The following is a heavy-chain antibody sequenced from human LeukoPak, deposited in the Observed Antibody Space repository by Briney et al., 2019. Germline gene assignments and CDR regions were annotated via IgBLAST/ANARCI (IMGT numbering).Heavy chain of an antibody. V-gene: IGHV3-48*03. CDR2: ISSSGNTI. D-gene: IGHD1-1*01. CDR3: ARGGTTFEH. CDR1: GFTFSSYE. J-gene: IGHJ4*02. Sequence: GGSLRLSCAASGFTFSSYEMNWVRQAPGKGLEWVSYISSSGNTIYYADSVRGRFTISRDNAKNSLYLQMNSLSAEDTAVYYCARGGTTFEHWGQGTLVTVSS.